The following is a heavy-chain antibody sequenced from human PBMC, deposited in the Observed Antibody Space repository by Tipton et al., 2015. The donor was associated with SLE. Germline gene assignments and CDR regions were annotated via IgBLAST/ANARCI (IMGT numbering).Heavy chain of an antibody. V-gene: IGHV3-11*01. CDR1: GFNFSDYY. CDR2: ISSSGTTI. J-gene: IGHJ3*02. D-gene: IGHD1-26*01. CDR3: ARDNRRWDSLADGFDI. Sequence: LRLSCAASGFNFSDYYMSWIRQAPGKWLEWLAYISSSGTTIKYAEYVKGRFTISRDNAKNSLYVQMNSLRAEDTAVYYCARDNRRWDSLADGFDIWGRGTMVTVSS.